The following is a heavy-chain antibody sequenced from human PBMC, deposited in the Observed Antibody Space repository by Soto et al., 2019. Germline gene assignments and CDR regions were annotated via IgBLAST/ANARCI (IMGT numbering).Heavy chain of an antibody. Sequence: SVKVSCKASGGTFSSYAIIWVRQAPGQGLEWMGGIIPIFGTANYAQKFQGRVTITADESTSTAYMELSSLRSEDTAVYYCASSEGGASPNYYYYGMDVWGQGTTVTVSS. CDR1: GGTFSSYA. V-gene: IGHV1-69*13. J-gene: IGHJ6*02. CDR3: ASSEGGASPNYYYYGMDV. CDR2: IIPIFGTA. D-gene: IGHD2-15*01.